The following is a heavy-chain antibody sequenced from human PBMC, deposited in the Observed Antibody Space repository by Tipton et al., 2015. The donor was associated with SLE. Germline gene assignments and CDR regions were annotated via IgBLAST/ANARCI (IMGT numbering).Heavy chain of an antibody. CDR3: AREANTSRVGGWFDP. V-gene: IGHV3-21*01. D-gene: IGHD2-2*01. Sequence: GSLRLSCAASGFTFSSYSMNWVRQAPGKGLEWVSSISSSSSYIYYADSVKGRFTISRDNAKNSLYLQMNSLRAEDTAVYYCAREANTSRVGGWFDPWGQGTLVTVSS. J-gene: IGHJ5*02. CDR1: GFTFSSYS. CDR2: ISSSSSYI.